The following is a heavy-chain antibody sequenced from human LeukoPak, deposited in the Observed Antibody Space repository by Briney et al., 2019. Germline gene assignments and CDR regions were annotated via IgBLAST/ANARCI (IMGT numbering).Heavy chain of an antibody. V-gene: IGHV3-15*07. CDR3: AKEENIDGRFVTVDY. D-gene: IGHD1/OR15-1a*01. CDR2: IKSKTDGGTT. Sequence: GGSLRLSCAASGFTFRNAWMNWVRQAPGKGLEWVGRIKSKTDGGTTDYAAPVKGRFTISRDDSKNTLFLQMNSLRAEDTALYYCAKEENIDGRFVTVDYWGQGTLVTVSS. CDR1: GFTFRNAW. J-gene: IGHJ4*02.